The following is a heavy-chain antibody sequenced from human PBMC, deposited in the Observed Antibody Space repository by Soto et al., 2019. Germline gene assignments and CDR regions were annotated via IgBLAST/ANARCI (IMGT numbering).Heavy chain of an antibody. J-gene: IGHJ5*02. CDR1: VFTFSSYS. V-gene: IGHV3-48*01. CDR3: ARHPERIAEIGWFDP. D-gene: IGHD6-13*01. CDR2: ISSSSSTI. Sequence: EVQLVEYGGGLVQPGGSLRLSCAASVFTFSSYSMNWVRQAPGKGLEWVSYISSSSSTIYYADSVKGRFTITRDNAKNSLYLQMNSLRAEDTAVYYCARHPERIAEIGWFDPWGQGTLVTVAS.